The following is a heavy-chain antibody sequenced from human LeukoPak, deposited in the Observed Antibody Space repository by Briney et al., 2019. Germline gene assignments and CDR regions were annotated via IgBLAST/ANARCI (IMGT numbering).Heavy chain of an antibody. CDR2: LFYSGNT. Sequence: SEILSLTCTVSGGSISSYYWSWLRQPPGKGLEWIGSLFYSGNTNYNPSLKSRVTISPDTSKNQVSLKLSSVTAADTAVYYCARGSSPFDYWGQGTLVTVSS. V-gene: IGHV4-59*08. CDR3: ARGSSPFDY. CDR1: GGSISSYY. J-gene: IGHJ4*02.